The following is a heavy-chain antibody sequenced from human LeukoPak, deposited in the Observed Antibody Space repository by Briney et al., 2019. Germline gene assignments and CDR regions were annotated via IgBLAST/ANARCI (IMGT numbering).Heavy chain of an antibody. CDR1: GYTFTGYY. V-gene: IGHV1-2*02. CDR2: INPKSGGT. CDR3: ARDRSTDYYGSGSPTNWFDP. D-gene: IGHD3-10*01. Sequence: ASVKVSCKASGYTFTGYYMHWVRQAPGQGLEWMGWINPKSGGTNYARKFQGRVTMTRDTSISTVYMELTRLRSDDTAVYYCARDRSTDYYGSGSPTNWFDPWGQGTLVTVSS. J-gene: IGHJ5*02.